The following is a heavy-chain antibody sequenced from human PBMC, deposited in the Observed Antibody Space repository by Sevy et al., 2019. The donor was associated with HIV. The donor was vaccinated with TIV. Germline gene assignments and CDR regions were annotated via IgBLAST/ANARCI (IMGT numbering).Heavy chain of an antibody. V-gene: IGHV3-21*01. Sequence: GGSLRLSCAASGFTFSSYSMNWVRQAPGKGLEWVSSISSSSSYIYYADSVKGRFTISRDKAKNSLYLQMNSLRAEDTAVYDCGRAWGAARHYFDYWGQGTLVTVSS. CDR3: GRAWGAARHYFDY. CDR2: ISSSSSYI. D-gene: IGHD6-6*01. J-gene: IGHJ4*02. CDR1: GFTFSSYS.